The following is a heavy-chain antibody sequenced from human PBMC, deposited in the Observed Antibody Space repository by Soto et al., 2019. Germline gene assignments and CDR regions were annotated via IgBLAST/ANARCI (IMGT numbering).Heavy chain of an antibody. D-gene: IGHD5-18*01. CDR1: GYTFTHYY. Sequence: QVQLVQSGAEVKKPGASVKVSCKASGYTFTHYYIHLVRQAPGQGLEWMGIINPNGGRTTYAQKFRAGFTLTRDTSASTVYMELSSLRSEDSAVYYCATSVNSAMAFDYWGQGTLVTVSS. CDR2: INPNGGRT. J-gene: IGHJ4*02. CDR3: ATSVNSAMAFDY. V-gene: IGHV1-46*01.